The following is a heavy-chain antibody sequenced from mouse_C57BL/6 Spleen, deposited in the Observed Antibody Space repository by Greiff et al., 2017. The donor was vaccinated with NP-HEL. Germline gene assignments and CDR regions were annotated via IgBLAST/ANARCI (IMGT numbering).Heavy chain of an antibody. Sequence: VQLQESGPELVKPGASVKISCKASGYAFSSSWMNWVQQRPGKGLEWIGRIYPGDGATNYNGKFKGKATLTADKSSSTAYMQLSSLTSEDSAVYFCARSSTGTFAYWGQGTLVTVSA. D-gene: IGHD4-1*02. CDR1: GYAFSSSW. V-gene: IGHV1-82*01. J-gene: IGHJ3*01. CDR2: IYPGDGAT. CDR3: ARSSTGTFAY.